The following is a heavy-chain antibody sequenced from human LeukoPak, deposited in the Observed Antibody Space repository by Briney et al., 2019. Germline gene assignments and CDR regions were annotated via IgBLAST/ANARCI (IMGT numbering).Heavy chain of an antibody. V-gene: IGHV3-30*02. CDR1: GFPFSSYG. Sequence: AGGSLRLSCAASGFPFSSYGMHWVRQAPGKGLEWVAFIRYDGNNKYYVDSVKGRFTISRDNSKNTLYLQMNSLRAEDTAVYYCARGASCSGGSCYSWRPVDDYWGQGTLVTVSS. CDR2: IRYDGNNK. D-gene: IGHD2-15*01. CDR3: ARGASCSGGSCYSWRPVDDY. J-gene: IGHJ4*02.